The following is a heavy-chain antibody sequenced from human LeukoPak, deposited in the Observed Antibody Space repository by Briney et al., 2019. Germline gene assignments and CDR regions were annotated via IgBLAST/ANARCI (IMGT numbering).Heavy chain of an antibody. Sequence: GESLKISCKASGYTFTGYYVDWVRQAPGQGLEWMGRINPNNGGTNYAQKFQGRVTMTRDTSISTAYMELSRLRSDDTAVYYCARVASSGTYFDYWGQGTLVTVSS. V-gene: IGHV1-2*06. CDR2: INPNNGGT. J-gene: IGHJ4*02. CDR1: GYTFTGYY. D-gene: IGHD1-26*01. CDR3: ARVASSGTYFDY.